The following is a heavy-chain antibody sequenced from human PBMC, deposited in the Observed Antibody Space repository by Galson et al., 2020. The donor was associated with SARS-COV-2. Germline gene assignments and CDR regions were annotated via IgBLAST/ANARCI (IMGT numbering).Heavy chain of an antibody. D-gene: IGHD6-19*01. V-gene: IGHV3-7*03. J-gene: IGHJ4*02. CDR2: IKQDGSEK. Sequence: GGSLRLSCAASGFTFSSYWMSWVRQAPGKGLEWVANIKQDGSEKYYVDSVKGRFTISRDNAKNSLYLQMNSLRAEDTVVYYCARGSGGWYPDFDYWGQGTLVTVSS. CDR1: GFTFSSYW. CDR3: ARGSGGWYPDFDY.